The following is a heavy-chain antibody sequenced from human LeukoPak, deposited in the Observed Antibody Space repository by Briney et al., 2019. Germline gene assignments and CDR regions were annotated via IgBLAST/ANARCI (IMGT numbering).Heavy chain of an antibody. CDR1: GFTFTSSA. V-gene: IGHV1-58*01. CDR2: IVVGSGNT. J-gene: IGHJ4*02. CDR3: AAAFSSWYGPFDY. Sequence: ASVKVSCKASGFTFTSSAVQWVRQARGQRLEWTGWIVVGSGNTNYAQKFQERVTITRDMSTSTAYMELSSLRSEDTAVYYCAAAFSSWYGPFDYWGQGTLVTVSS. D-gene: IGHD6-13*01.